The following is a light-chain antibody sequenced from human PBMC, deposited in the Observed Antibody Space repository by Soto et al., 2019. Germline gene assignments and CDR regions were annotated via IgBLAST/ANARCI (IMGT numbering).Light chain of an antibody. J-gene: IGKJ1*01. CDR2: AAS. Sequence: IQMPQSPSTLSASVGDSVTITCRASQDIGNDLGWYQQKPGKAPKLLIYAASSLQSGVPSRFSGSGSGTDFTLTISSLQPEDFATYYCLQDYIYPWTFGQGTKVDIK. CDR1: QDIGND. CDR3: LQDYIYPWT. V-gene: IGKV1-6*01.